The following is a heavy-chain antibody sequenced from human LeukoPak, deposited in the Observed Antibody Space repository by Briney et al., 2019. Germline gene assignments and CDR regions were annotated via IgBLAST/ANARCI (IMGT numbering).Heavy chain of an antibody. CDR3: ARDPVVPAGTGDY. CDR1: GGSISSGVYY. J-gene: IGHJ4*02. D-gene: IGHD2-2*01. V-gene: IGHV4-30-4*08. Sequence: SETLSLTCTVSGGSISSGVYYWSWIRQHPGKGLEWIGYIYYSGSTYYNPSLKSRVTISVDTSKNQFSLKLSSVTAADTAVYYCARDPVVPAGTGDYWGQGTLVTVSS. CDR2: IYYSGST.